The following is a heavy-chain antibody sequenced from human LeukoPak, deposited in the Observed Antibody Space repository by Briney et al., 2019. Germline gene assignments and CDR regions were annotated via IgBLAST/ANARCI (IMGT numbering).Heavy chain of an antibody. CDR3: AREYNYYYYYYMDV. V-gene: IGHV3-30*16. D-gene: IGHD1-1*01. CDR1: GFTFSSYA. J-gene: IGHJ6*03. Sequence: GGSLRLSCAASGFTFSSYAMHWARQAPGKGLEWVAVISYDGSNKYYADSVKGRFTISRDNSKNTLYLQMNSLRAEDTAVYYCAREYNYYYYYYMDVWGKGTTVTVSS. CDR2: ISYDGSNK.